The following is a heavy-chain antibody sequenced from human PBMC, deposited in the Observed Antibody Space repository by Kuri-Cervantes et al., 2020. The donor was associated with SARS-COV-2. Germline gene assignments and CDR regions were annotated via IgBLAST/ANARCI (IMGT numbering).Heavy chain of an antibody. J-gene: IGHJ4*02. CDR2: ISYDGSNK. CDR1: GFTFSSYG. V-gene: IGHV3-30*03. Sequence: GESLKIPCAASGFTFSSYGMHWVRQAPGKGLEWVAVISYDGSNKYYADSVKGRFTISRDNAKNMLFLQMNSLRAEDTAVYYCVRDGDHWNFDYWGQGTLVTVSS. D-gene: IGHD1-1*01. CDR3: VRDGDHWNFDY.